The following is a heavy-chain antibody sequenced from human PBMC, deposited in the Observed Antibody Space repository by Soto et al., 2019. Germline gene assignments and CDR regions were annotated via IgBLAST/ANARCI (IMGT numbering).Heavy chain of an antibody. Sequence: QVQLVQSGAEVKKPGASVKVSCKASGYTFTSYGISWVRQAPGQGLEWMGWISAYNGNTNYAQKLQGRVTMTTDTTTSTAYMALSSLRPEQTAVDYCARDSGYGLFDYWGQGTLVTVSS. V-gene: IGHV1-18*01. CDR1: GYTFTSYG. D-gene: IGHD6-25*01. CDR2: ISAYNGNT. J-gene: IGHJ4*02. CDR3: ARDSGYGLFDY.